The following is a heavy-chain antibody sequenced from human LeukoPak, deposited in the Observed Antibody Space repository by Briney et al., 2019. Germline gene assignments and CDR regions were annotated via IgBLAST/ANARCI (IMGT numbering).Heavy chain of an antibody. J-gene: IGHJ5*02. V-gene: IGHV5-51*01. CDR2: IYPGDSDT. CDR3: ARLKTDSSGGGISVWFDP. CDR1: GYNFGSNW. Sequence: GEPLKISCQGSGYNFGSNWIAWVRQMPGKGLEWMGIIYPGDSDTRYSPSFQGQVTISADKSISTAYLQWSSLKASDTAMYYCARLKTDSSGGGISVWFDPWGQGTLVTVSS. D-gene: IGHD6-19*01.